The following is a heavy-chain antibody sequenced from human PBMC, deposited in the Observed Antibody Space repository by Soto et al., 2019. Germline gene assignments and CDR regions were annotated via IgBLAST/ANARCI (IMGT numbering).Heavy chain of an antibody. CDR2: IRGGGDYT. J-gene: IGHJ4*02. CDR1: GFTFNTYA. V-gene: IGHV3-23*01. CDR3: AKDLLGDSGFSVSLFDY. D-gene: IGHD2-21*01. Sequence: GGSLRLSCAASGFTFNTYAMSWDRQTSEKGLEWVSSIRGGGDYTFYADSARGRFTISRDNSKNTLYLQMNSLTAGDTAVYYCAKDLLGDSGFSVSLFDYWGQGALVTVSS.